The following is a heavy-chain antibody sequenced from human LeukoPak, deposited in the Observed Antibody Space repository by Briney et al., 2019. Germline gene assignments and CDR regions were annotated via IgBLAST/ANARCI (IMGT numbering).Heavy chain of an antibody. CDR1: GFTVSSNY. CDR3: ARDLRRRTIFGVVIRIFDY. CDR2: IYSGGST. J-gene: IGHJ4*02. D-gene: IGHD3-3*01. Sequence: GGSLRLSCAASGFTVSSNYMSWVRQAPGKGLEWVSVIYSGGSTYYADSVKGRFTISRDNSENTLYLQMNSLRAEDTAVYYCARDLRRRTIFGVVIRIFDYWGQGTLVTVSS. V-gene: IGHV3-66*02.